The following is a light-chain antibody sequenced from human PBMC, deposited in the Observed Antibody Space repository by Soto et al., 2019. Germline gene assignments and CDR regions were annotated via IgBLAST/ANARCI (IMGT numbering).Light chain of an antibody. Sequence: SYELTQPPSVSVAQGETARISCGGNKIGSQGVHWYQQKPGQAPVLVIYSDTDLPPVIAERFSGSNSANMATLTISRVEAGDGADYYCQVWDSGSAHVLFGGGTKLTVL. V-gene: IGLV3-21*01. CDR3: QVWDSGSAHVL. CDR1: KIGSQG. J-gene: IGLJ2*01. CDR2: SDT.